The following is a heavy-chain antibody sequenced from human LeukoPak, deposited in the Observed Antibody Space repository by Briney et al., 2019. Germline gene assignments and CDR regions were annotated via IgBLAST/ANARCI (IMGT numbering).Heavy chain of an antibody. J-gene: IGHJ4*02. CDR3: ARAPGGFHGDYSPIGY. Sequence: GRSLRLSCAASGFTFSSYAMHWVRQAPGKGLQWLALTSDDGSAKYYADSVKGRFTISKDNSQNTLYLQMNSLRVEETAMYYCARAPGGFHGDYSPIGYWGQGTLVTVSS. V-gene: IGHV3-30-3*01. CDR1: GFTFSSYA. CDR2: TSDDGSAK. D-gene: IGHD4-17*01.